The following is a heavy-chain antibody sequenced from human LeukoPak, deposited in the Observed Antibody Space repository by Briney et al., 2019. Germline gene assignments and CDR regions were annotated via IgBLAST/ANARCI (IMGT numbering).Heavy chain of an antibody. CDR2: IASDGSST. CDR3: ARGRPHGNDY. D-gene: IGHD4-23*01. J-gene: IGHJ4*02. CDR1: GFTFNTYY. V-gene: IGHV3-74*01. Sequence: GGSLRLSCAASGFTFNTYYMHWVRQAPGKGLVWVSRIASDGSSTTYADSVKGRFSISRDNAKNTLYLQMNSLRVEDTAVYYCARGRPHGNDYWGQGTLVTVSS.